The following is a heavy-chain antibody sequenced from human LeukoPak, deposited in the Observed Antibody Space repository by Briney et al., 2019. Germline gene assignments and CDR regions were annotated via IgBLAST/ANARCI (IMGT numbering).Heavy chain of an antibody. CDR3: ARHGGYDFWSGYTYGMDV. D-gene: IGHD3-3*01. J-gene: IGHJ6*02. V-gene: IGHV4-39*01. Sequence: PSETLSLTCTVSGGSISSSSYCWGWIRQPPGKGLEWIGSIYYSGSTYYNPSLKSRVTISVDTSKNQFSLKLSSVTAADTAVYYCARHGGYDFWSGYTYGMDVWGQGTTVTVSS. CDR2: IYYSGST. CDR1: GGSISSSSYC.